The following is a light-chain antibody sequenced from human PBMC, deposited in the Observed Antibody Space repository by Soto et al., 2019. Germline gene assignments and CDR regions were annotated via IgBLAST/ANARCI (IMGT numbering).Light chain of an antibody. CDR2: AAS. CDR1: QVIRND. CDR3: LPDYNYPRT. V-gene: IGKV1-6*01. Sequence: AIQMTQSPSSLSASVGDRVTITCRASQVIRNDLGWYQQKPGKAPKLLIYAASSLQSGVPSRFSGSGSGTDFTLTISSLQPEDFATYYCLPDYNYPRTFGQGTKVEIK. J-gene: IGKJ1*01.